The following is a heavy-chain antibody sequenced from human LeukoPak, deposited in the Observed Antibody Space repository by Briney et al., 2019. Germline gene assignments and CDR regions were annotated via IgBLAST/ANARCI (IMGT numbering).Heavy chain of an antibody. Sequence: GGSLRLSCAASGFTFSLYWMNWVRRAPGKGLEWVANIKQDGSEKNYVDSVKGRFTISRDNAKNSLYLQMNNLRAEDTALYHCARDHIVVVPAATHNWFDPWGQGTLVTVSS. CDR3: ARDHIVVVPAATHNWFDP. V-gene: IGHV3-7*03. CDR1: GFTFSLYW. D-gene: IGHD2-2*01. CDR2: IKQDGSEK. J-gene: IGHJ5*02.